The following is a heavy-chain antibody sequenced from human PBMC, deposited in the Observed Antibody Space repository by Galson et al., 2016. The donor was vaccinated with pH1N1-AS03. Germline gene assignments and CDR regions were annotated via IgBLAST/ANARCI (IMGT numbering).Heavy chain of an antibody. CDR3: ARDRHYYDYIWGAYRYDWYFVL. CDR2: IWHDGSEK. J-gene: IGHJ2*01. CDR1: GFTFSSHG. V-gene: IGHV3-33*01. Sequence: SLRLSCAASGFTFSSHGMHWVRQTPGKGLEWVAVIWHDGSEKYYADSVKGRFTISRDNSKNTLYLQMNSLRAEDTAVYYCARDRHYYDYIWGAYRYDWYFVLWGRGTLVTVSS. D-gene: IGHD3-16*02.